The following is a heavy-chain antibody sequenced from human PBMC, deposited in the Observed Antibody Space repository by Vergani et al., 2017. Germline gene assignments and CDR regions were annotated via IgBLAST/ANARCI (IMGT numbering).Heavy chain of an antibody. CDR2: ISTTSDTI. Sequence: EVQLVESGGGLVQPGRSLRLSCAASGITFDDYAMHWVRQAPGKGLEWISYISTTSDTIYYADSVRGRFTISRDNAKNSLYLEMNSLRVEDTAVYFCARSLVAGKGGYWGQGTRVAVSS. J-gene: IGHJ4*02. CDR3: ARSLVAGKGGY. D-gene: IGHD6-19*01. CDR1: GITFDDYA. V-gene: IGHV3-48*01.